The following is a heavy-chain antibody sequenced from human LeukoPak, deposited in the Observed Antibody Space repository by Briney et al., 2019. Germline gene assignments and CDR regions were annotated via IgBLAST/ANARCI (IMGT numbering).Heavy chain of an antibody. D-gene: IGHD2-2*02. CDR3: ARYGLSGCTSTNCYTSYYYYGMDA. CDR1: GYSFVDYW. J-gene: IGHJ6*02. Sequence: KPGESLKISCKGSGYSFVDYWIGWVSQMPGKGPELMGLIFPHDSDTKYSPSFQGQVTISVDKSISTAYVQWSSLKASDTAMYYCARYGLSGCTSTNCYTSYYYYGMDAWGQGTTVIVSS. CDR2: IFPHDSDT. V-gene: IGHV5-51*01.